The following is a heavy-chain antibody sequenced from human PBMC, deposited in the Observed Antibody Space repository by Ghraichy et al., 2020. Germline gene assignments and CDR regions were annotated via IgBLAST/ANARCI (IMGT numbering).Heavy chain of an antibody. D-gene: IGHD3-9*01. CDR1: GFTFSSYS. CDR2: ISSSSSYI. V-gene: IGHV3-21*01. Sequence: GESLNISCAASGFTFSSYSMNWVRQAPGKGLEWVSSISSSSSYIYYADSVKGRFTISRDNAKNSLYLQMNSLRAEDTAVYYCARDILTGSAFDYWGQGTLVTVSS. CDR3: ARDILTGSAFDY. J-gene: IGHJ4*02.